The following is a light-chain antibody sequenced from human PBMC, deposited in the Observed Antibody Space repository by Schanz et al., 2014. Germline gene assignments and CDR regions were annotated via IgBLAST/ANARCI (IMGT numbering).Light chain of an antibody. V-gene: IGLV1-40*01. CDR2: GNS. Sequence: QSVLTQPPSVSGAPGQRVTISCTGSSSNIGAGYDVHWYQQLPGTAPKLLIFGNSNRPSGVPDRFSGSKFGSMASLTISGLQAEDEADYYCSSYTSSSTEFGGGTKLTVL. CDR1: SSNIGAGYD. CDR3: SSYTSSSTE. J-gene: IGLJ3*02.